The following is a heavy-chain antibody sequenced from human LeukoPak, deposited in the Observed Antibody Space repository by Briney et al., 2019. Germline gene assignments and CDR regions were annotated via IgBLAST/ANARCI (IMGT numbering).Heavy chain of an antibody. Sequence: SETLSLTCTVSGASINSNFWSWIRQPPGKGLEWIGEINHSGSTNYNPSLKSRVTISVDTSKNQFSLKLSSVTAADTAVYYCARLSYSSGWPDYFDYWGQGTLVTVSS. CDR3: ARLSYSSGWPDYFDY. V-gene: IGHV4-59*08. J-gene: IGHJ4*02. CDR1: GASINSNF. D-gene: IGHD6-19*01. CDR2: INHSGST.